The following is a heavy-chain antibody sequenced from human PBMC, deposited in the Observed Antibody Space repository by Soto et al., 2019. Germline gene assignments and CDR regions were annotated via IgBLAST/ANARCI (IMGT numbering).Heavy chain of an antibody. CDR1: GGTFSSYT. V-gene: IGHV1-69*12. CDR3: ARGNHRWLQLWYFDL. Sequence: QVQLVQSGAEVKKPGPSVTVSCKASGGTFSSYTTSWVRQAPGQGLVWRGGIIPIFGTANYAQKFQGRVTITADEPTSTAYMELSSLRSEDTAVYYCARGNHRWLQLWYFDLWGRGTLVTVSS. CDR2: IIPIFGTA. D-gene: IGHD5-12*01. J-gene: IGHJ2*01.